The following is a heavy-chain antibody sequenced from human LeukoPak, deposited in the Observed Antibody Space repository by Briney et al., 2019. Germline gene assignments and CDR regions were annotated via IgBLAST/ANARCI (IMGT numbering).Heavy chain of an antibody. CDR3: ARVVYITMADY. J-gene: IGHJ4*02. CDR2: INHSGST. V-gene: IGHV4-34*01. Sequence: PSETLSLTCAVYGGSFSGYYWSWIRQPPGKGLEWIGEINHSGSTNYNPSLKSRVTISVDTSKNQFSLKLSSVTAADTAVYYCARVVYITMADYWGQGTLVTVSS. CDR1: GGSFSGYY. D-gene: IGHD3-10*01.